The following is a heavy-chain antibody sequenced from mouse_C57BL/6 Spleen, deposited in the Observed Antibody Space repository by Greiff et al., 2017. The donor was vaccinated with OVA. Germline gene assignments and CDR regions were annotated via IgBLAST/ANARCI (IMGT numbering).Heavy chain of an antibody. J-gene: IGHJ2*01. CDR3: ARKGNWHFDY. D-gene: IGHD4-1*01. Sequence: EVKLMESGGDLVKPGGSLKLSCAASGFTFSSYGMSWVRQTPDKRLEWVATISSGGSYTYYPDSVKGRFTISRDNAKNTLYLQMSSLKSEDTAMYYCARKGNWHFDYWGQGTTLTVSS. V-gene: IGHV5-6*01. CDR1: GFTFSSYG. CDR2: ISSGGSYT.